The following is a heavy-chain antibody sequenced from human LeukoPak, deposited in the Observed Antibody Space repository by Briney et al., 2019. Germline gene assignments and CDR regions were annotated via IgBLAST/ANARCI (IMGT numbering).Heavy chain of an antibody. CDR3: ARGSSYCGGDCNSENDAFDI. J-gene: IGHJ3*02. CDR1: GGSISSYY. Sequence: SETLSLTCTVSGGSISSYYWSWIRQPPGKGLEWIGYIYYSGSTNYNPSLKSRVTISVDTSKNQFSLKLSSVTAADTAVYYCARGSSYCGGDCNSENDAFDIWGQGTMVTVSS. D-gene: IGHD2-21*02. CDR2: IYYSGST. V-gene: IGHV4-59*01.